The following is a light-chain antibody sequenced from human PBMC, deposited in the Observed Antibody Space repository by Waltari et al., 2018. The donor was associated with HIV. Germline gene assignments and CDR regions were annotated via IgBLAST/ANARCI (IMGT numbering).Light chain of an antibody. CDR2: ETT. V-gene: IGLV7-46*01. CDR3: LLSYAGPRPWV. Sequence: QAVVTQEPSLTVSPGGTVTLTCGSSTGPVNSGHHPYWFKQRPGQAPRTLIYETTNKHSWTPARFSGSLLGGKAALTLSGAQPEDEAEYYCLLSYAGPRPWVFGGGTKVTVL. J-gene: IGLJ3*02. CDR1: TGPVNSGHH.